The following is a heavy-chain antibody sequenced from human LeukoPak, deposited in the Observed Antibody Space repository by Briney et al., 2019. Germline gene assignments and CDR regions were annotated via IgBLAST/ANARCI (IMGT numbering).Heavy chain of an antibody. V-gene: IGHV3-30*02. CDR2: IRYDGSNK. Sequence: PGGSLRLSCAASGFTFSSYGMHWVRQAPGKGLEWVAFIRYDGSNKYYADSVKGRFTISRDNSKNTLYLQMNSLRAEDTAVYYCAKGLQGQWLGQGFDYWGQGTLVTVSS. CDR3: AKGLQGQWLGQGFDY. J-gene: IGHJ4*02. D-gene: IGHD6-19*01. CDR1: GFTFSSYG.